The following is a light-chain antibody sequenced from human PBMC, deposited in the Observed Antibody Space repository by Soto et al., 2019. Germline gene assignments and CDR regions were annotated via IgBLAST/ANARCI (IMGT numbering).Light chain of an antibody. J-gene: IGLJ2*01. V-gene: IGLV2-11*01. CDR2: DVS. Sequence: QSALTQPRSVSGSPGQSVTISCTGTSNDVGSYNYVSWYQQHPGKAPKLMIYDVSKRPSGVPDRFSGSKSGNTASLTISGLQAEDEADYYCYSYAGSSYVVFGGGTKLTVL. CDR1: SNDVGSYNY. CDR3: YSYAGSSYVV.